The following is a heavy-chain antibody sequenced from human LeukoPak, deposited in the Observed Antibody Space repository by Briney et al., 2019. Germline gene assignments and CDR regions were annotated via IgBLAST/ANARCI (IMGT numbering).Heavy chain of an antibody. CDR3: ARESSLSGSYFNHEYYFDY. J-gene: IGHJ4*02. V-gene: IGHV3-30*02. CDR1: GFTFSSYG. CDR2: IRYDESNK. Sequence: PGGSLRLSCVASGFTFSSYGMHWVRQAPGKGLEWVAFIRYDESNKYYADSVKGRFTTSRDNSKNTLYLQMNSLRAEDTAVYYCARESSLSGSYFNHEYYFDYWGQGTLVTVSS. D-gene: IGHD1-26*01.